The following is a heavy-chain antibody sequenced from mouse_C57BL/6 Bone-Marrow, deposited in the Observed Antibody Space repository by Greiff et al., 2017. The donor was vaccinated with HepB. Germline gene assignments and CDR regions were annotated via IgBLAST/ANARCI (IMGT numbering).Heavy chain of an antibody. CDR2: IWTGGGT. D-gene: IGHD1-1*01. CDR3: ARKNYGSSYNYAMDY. CDR1: GFSLTSYA. V-gene: IGHV2-9-1*01. Sequence: QVQLQQSGPGLVAPSQSLSITCTVSGFSLTSYAISWVRQPPGKGLEWLGVIWTGGGTNYNSALKSRLSISKDNSKSQVFLKMNSLQTDDTAGYYCARKNYGSSYNYAMDYWGQGTSVTVSS. J-gene: IGHJ4*01.